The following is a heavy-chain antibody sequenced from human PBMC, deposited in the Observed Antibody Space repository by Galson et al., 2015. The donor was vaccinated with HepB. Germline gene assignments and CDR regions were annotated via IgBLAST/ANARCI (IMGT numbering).Heavy chain of an antibody. J-gene: IGHJ6*02. CDR3: ARIPVKGAQNDVDV. D-gene: IGHD1-1*01. CDR1: GGSFSGYS. Sequence: SETLSLTCAVYGGSFSGYSWSWIRQPPGKGLEWIGEINRGGRTNYNPSLKSRVTISVDTSKKQFSLKLSSVIVADTAIYYCARIPVKGAQNDVDVWGQGTTVTVSS. V-gene: IGHV4-34*01. CDR2: INRGGRT.